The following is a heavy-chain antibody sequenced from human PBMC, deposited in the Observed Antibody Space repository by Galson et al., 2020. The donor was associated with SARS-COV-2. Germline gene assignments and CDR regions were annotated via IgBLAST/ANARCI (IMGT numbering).Heavy chain of an antibody. CDR2: IRSKAYGGTT. CDR1: GFTFGAYA. V-gene: IGHV3-49*03. D-gene: IGHD3-3*01. CDR3: TRDDFWSGYSKD. Sequence: GGSLRLSCTASGFTFGAYAMSWFRQAPGKGLEWVGFIRSKAYGGTTEYAAYVKGRFTISRDDSKSIAYLQMNSLKTEDTAVYYCTRDDFWSGYSKDWGQGTLVTVSS. J-gene: IGHJ4*02.